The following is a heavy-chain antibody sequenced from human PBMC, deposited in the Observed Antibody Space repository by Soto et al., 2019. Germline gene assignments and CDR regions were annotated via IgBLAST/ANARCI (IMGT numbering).Heavy chain of an antibody. D-gene: IGHD2-21*02. CDR3: ARGGHVVVVTAALDF. Sequence: QVQLVQSGAEVKKPGASVKVSCKASGDTFTDYYIHWVRQAPGQGLEWMGTVNPSGGHTTYAQHFLGRMTMTRDTSTSTLYMELTSLTSEDTAVFYCARGGHVVVVTAALDFWGQGTLVTVSS. J-gene: IGHJ4*02. V-gene: IGHV1-46*01. CDR1: GDTFTDYY. CDR2: VNPSGGHT.